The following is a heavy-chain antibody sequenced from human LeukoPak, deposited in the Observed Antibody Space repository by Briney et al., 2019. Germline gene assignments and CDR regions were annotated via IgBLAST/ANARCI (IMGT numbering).Heavy chain of an antibody. CDR2: IWYDGTNK. J-gene: IGHJ4*02. CDR1: GFNFSNYG. D-gene: IGHD1-26*01. CDR3: ARDLGYYRADY. Sequence: GGSLRLSCAASGFNFSNYGMHWVRQAPGKGLEWVAVIWYDGTNKYYADSVKGRFTISRDNSKNTLYLQMNSLRAEDTAVYYCARDLGYYRADYWGQGTLVTVSS. V-gene: IGHV3-33*01.